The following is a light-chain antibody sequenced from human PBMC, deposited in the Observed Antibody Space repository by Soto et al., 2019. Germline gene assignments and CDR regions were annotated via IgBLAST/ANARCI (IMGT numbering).Light chain of an antibody. Sequence: DIQMTQSPSTLSASVGDRVTITCRASQTISSSLAWYQQKPGKAPNLLIYKASSLESGVPSRFSGSGSGTEITLISGSVQPDDFATYYGQQYSSFWTFGQGTKVEIK. V-gene: IGKV1-5*03. CDR3: QQYSSFWT. CDR1: QTISSS. J-gene: IGKJ1*01. CDR2: KAS.